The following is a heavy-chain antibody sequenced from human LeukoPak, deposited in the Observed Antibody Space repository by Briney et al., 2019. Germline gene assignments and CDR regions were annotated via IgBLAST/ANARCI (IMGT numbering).Heavy chain of an antibody. D-gene: IGHD3-10*01. V-gene: IGHV4-59*01. Sequence: SETLSLTCTVSGGSISSYYWSWIRQPPGKGLEWIGYLYYTGSANYNPSLKSRVTISLDTSKNQFSLKLSSVTAADTAVYYCARQIRGAFDIWGQGTMVTVSS. CDR2: LYYTGSA. CDR1: GGSISSYY. J-gene: IGHJ3*02. CDR3: ARQIRGAFDI.